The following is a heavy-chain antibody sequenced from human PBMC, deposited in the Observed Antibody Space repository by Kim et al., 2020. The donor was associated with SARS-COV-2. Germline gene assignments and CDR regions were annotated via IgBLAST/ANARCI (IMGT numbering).Heavy chain of an antibody. D-gene: IGHD1-20*01. V-gene: IGHV4-39*07. Sequence: SETLSLTCTVSGGSISSSSYYWGWIRQPPGKGLEWIGSIYYSGSTYYNPSLKSRVTISVDTSKNQFSLKLSSVTAADTAVYYCARESLITGTTGPIDYWGQGTLVTVSS. CDR3: ARESLITGTTGPIDY. J-gene: IGHJ4*02. CDR2: IYYSGST. CDR1: GGSISSSSYY.